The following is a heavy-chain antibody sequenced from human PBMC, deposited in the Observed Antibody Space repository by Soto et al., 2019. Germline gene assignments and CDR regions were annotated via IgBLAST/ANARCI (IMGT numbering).Heavy chain of an antibody. CDR3: AKCSKDSYSGCRIVVL. CDR1: GITFGIRG. D-gene: IGHD2-15*01. Sequence: PGGSLRLSCVVSGITFGIRGISWVRQAPGEGREWVSTITDTGVDAKYADSVRGRFTISRDNSKKTLYLQMSSLRAADSAVYFCAKCSKDSYSGCRIVVLWGRGSLVTV. J-gene: IGHJ4*02. CDR2: ITDTGVDA. V-gene: IGHV3-23*01.